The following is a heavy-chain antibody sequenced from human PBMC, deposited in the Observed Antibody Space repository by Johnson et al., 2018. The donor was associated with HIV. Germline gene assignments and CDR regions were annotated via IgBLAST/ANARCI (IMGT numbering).Heavy chain of an antibody. J-gene: IGHJ3*02. Sequence: QVQLVESGGGLAQPAWSPRLSCAVSQFTFSSYFMNCVRQAPGNGLELVAIIFYDGSYKYYADSVKGRFTISRDNSKNTLYLHMNSLRAEDTAVYSCARNSRNDAFDIWGQGTMVTVSS. D-gene: IGHD2/OR15-2a*01. CDR1: QFTFSSYF. CDR2: IFYDGSYK. V-gene: IGHV3-30*03. CDR3: ARNSRNDAFDI.